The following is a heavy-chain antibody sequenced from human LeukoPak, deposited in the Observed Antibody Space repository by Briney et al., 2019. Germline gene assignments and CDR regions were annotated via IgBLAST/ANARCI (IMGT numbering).Heavy chain of an antibody. Sequence: GGSLRLSCAASGFTFSIYWMSWVRQAPGKGLEWVANIKQDGSEKYYVDSVKGRFTISRDNAKNSLYLQMNSLRAEDTAVYYCARDPRYSSSPGGYFDYWGQGTLVTVSS. CDR3: ARDPRYSSSPGGYFDY. D-gene: IGHD6-6*01. J-gene: IGHJ4*02. V-gene: IGHV3-7*01. CDR1: GFTFSIYW. CDR2: IKQDGSEK.